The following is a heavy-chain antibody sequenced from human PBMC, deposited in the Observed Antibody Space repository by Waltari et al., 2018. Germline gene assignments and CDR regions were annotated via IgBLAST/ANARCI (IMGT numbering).Heavy chain of an antibody. CDR1: GGPFSSYT. D-gene: IGHD1-26*01. CDR3: ARDRGRVGATPQILDY. CDR2: IIPILGIA. Sequence: QVPLVQSGAEEKKPGSSVKVSCRASGGPFSSYTISWVRQAPGQGLEWMGRIIPILGIANYAQKFQGRVTITADKSTSTAYMELSSLRSEDTAVYYWARDRGRVGATPQILDYWGQGTLVTVSS. J-gene: IGHJ4*02. V-gene: IGHV1-69*08.